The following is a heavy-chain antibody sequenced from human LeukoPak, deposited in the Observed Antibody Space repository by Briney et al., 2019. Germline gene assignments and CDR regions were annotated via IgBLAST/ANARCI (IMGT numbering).Heavy chain of an antibody. CDR2: INHSGST. J-gene: IGHJ4*02. CDR1: GGSFSGYY. CDR3: ARGPYYYGSGSYP. D-gene: IGHD3-10*01. Sequence: PSETLSLTCAVYGGSFSGYYLSWIRQPPGKGLEWIGEINHSGSTNYNPSLKSRVTISVDTSKNQFSLKLSSVTAADTAVYYCARGPYYYGSGSYPWGQGTLVTVSS. V-gene: IGHV4-34*01.